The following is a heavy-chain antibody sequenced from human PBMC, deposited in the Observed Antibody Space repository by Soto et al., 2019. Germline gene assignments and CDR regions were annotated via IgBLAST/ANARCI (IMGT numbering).Heavy chain of an antibody. CDR3: ARGMGPGSFGIDY. J-gene: IGHJ4*02. CDR1: GFPFTNYA. Sequence: QVQLVESGGGVVQPGTSLRLSCAASGFPFTNYAMHWVRQAPDKGLEWVKIISSDGDTRHYVDSVKGRFTISRDNSTNTLHRQMSNPSPEDTAVYYCARGMGPGSFGIDYWCQGTLVTVSS. D-gene: IGHD3-10*01. V-gene: IGHV3-30-3*01. CDR2: ISSDGDTR.